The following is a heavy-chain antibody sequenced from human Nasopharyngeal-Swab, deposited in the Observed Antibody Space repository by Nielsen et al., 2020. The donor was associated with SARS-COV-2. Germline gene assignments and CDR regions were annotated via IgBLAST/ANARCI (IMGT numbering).Heavy chain of an antibody. CDR3: ARGLGDYDSYFDY. D-gene: IGHD4-17*01. J-gene: IGHJ4*02. Sequence: SETLSLTCTVSGGSISSGGYYWSWLRQHPGKGLEWIGYTYYSGSTYYNPSLKSRVTISVDTSKNQFSLKLSSVTAADTAVYYCARGLGDYDSYFDYWGQGTLVTVSS. CDR1: GGSISSGGYY. V-gene: IGHV4-31*03. CDR2: TYYSGST.